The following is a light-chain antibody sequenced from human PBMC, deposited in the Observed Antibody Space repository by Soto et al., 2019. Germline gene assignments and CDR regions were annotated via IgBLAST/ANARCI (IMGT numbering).Light chain of an antibody. V-gene: IGKV3-20*01. J-gene: IGKJ1*01. Sequence: EIVLTQSPGTLSLSPGERATLSCRASQSVSSNYLAWYQQKPGQAPRLLIYGVSSRATSIPDRFSGSGSGTDFTLTISRLEPEDFAVYYCQQYGNSPCTFGQGTKVEIK. CDR2: GVS. CDR1: QSVSSNY. CDR3: QQYGNSPCT.